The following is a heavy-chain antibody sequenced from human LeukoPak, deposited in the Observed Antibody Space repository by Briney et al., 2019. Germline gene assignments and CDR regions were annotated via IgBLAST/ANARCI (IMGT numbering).Heavy chain of an antibody. J-gene: IGHJ6*03. Sequence: SETLSLTCTVSGGSISSSSYYWGWIRQPPGKGLEWIGSIYYSGSTYYNPSLKSRVTISVDTSKNQFSLKLSSVTAADTAVYYCARHGHSSGWYGGYMDVWGKGTTVTISS. CDR3: ARHGHSSGWYGGYMDV. V-gene: IGHV4-39*01. D-gene: IGHD6-19*01. CDR2: IYYSGST. CDR1: GGSISSSSYY.